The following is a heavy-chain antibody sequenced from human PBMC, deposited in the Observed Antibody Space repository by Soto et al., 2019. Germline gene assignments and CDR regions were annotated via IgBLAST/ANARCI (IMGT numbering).Heavy chain of an antibody. V-gene: IGHV3-23*01. J-gene: IGHJ5*02. CDR3: ARSWTGTTMWFDP. Sequence: GGSLRLSCAASGSTFSSYAMSWVRQAPGKGLEWVSVISGSGGRTNYADSVKGRFTISRDNSKNSLYLQMNSLRVEDTAVYYCARSWTGTTMWFDPWGQGTLVTVSS. CDR2: ISGSGGRT. D-gene: IGHD1-7*01. CDR1: GSTFSSYA.